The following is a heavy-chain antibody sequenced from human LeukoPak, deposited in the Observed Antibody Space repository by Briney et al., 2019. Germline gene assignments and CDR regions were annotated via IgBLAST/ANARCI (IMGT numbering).Heavy chain of an antibody. CDR2: INAGNGNT. V-gene: IGHV1-3*01. Sequence: ASVKVSCTASGYTFTSYAMHWVRQAPGQRLEWMGWINAGNGNTEYSQKFQGRVTITRDTSASTAYMELSSLRSEDTAVYYCAADSRWAFDIWGQGTMVTVSS. J-gene: IGHJ3*02. CDR3: AADSRWAFDI. D-gene: IGHD4-23*01. CDR1: GYTFTSYA.